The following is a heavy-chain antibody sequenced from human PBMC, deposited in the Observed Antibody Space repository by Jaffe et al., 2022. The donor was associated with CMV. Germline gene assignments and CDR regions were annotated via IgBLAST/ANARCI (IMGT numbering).Heavy chain of an antibody. CDR1: GGSFSGYY. Sequence: QVQLQQWGAGLLKPSETLSLTCAVYGGSFSGYYWSWIRQPPGKGLEWIGEINHSGSTNYNPSLKSRITISVDTSKNQFSLKLSSVTAADTAVYYCARGRRFGDPFAFDIWGQGTMVTVSS. D-gene: IGHD3-10*01. V-gene: IGHV4-34*01. CDR2: INHSGST. J-gene: IGHJ3*02. CDR3: ARGRRFGDPFAFDI.